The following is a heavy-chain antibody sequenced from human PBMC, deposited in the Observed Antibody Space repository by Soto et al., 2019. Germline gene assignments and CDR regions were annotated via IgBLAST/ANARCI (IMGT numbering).Heavy chain of an antibody. D-gene: IGHD3-3*01. Sequence: ASVKVSCKASGYTFTCYGISWVRQAPGQGLEWMGWISAYNGNTNYAQKLQGRVTMTTDTSTSTAYMELRSLRSDDTAVYYCARDPGLRFLEWLLYWGQGTLVTVSS. J-gene: IGHJ4*02. CDR2: ISAYNGNT. V-gene: IGHV1-18*01. CDR1: GYTFTCYG. CDR3: ARDPGLRFLEWLLY.